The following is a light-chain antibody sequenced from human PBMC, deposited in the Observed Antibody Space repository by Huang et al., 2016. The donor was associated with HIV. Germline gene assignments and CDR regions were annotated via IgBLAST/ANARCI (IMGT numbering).Light chain of an antibody. Sequence: IQLTQSPSSLSASVGDRVTITCRANQAIRSSLAWYQQRAGKDPKLLFNSTSTLRSGVPSRFSGSGSGTDFTLTISGLQPEDFASYSCQHLMSFGGGTKVEIK. J-gene: IGKJ4*01. CDR3: QHLMS. CDR2: STS. V-gene: IGKV1-9*01. CDR1: QAIRSS.